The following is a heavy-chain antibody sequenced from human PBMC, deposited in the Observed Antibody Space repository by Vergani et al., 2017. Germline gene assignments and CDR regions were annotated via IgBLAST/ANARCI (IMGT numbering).Heavy chain of an antibody. CDR3: ASWGTRITIFGVVPGAFDI. V-gene: IGHV1-2*06. CDR2: INPNSGGT. D-gene: IGHD3-3*01. J-gene: IGHJ3*02. Sequence: QVQLVQSGAEVKKPGASVKVSCKASGYTFTGYYMHWVRQAPGQGLEWMGRINPNSGGTNYAQKFQGRVTMTRDTSISTAYMELRRLRSDDTAVYYWASWGTRITIFGVVPGAFDIWGQGTMVTVSS. CDR1: GYTFTGYY.